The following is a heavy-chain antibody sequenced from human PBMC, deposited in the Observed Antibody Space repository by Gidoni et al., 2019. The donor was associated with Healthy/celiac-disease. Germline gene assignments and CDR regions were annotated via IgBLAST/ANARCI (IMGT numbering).Heavy chain of an antibody. D-gene: IGHD2-2*01. Sequence: QVQLPQWGAGLLKPSETLSLTCAVYGGSFSGSYWSWIRQPPGKGLEWIGEINHSGSTNYNPSLKSRVTISVDTSKNQFSLKLSSVTAADTAVYYCARGRCSSTSCYLRNYYYYYYMDVWGKGTTVTVSS. CDR1: GGSFSGSY. V-gene: IGHV4-34*01. CDR2: INHSGST. CDR3: ARGRCSSTSCYLRNYYYYYYMDV. J-gene: IGHJ6*03.